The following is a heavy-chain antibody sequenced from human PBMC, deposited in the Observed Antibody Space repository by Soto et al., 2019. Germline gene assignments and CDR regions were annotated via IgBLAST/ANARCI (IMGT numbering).Heavy chain of an antibody. CDR1: GGSVSSGSYY. V-gene: IGHV4-61*01. D-gene: IGHD6-19*01. CDR2: MYNSGST. CDR3: ARVSSGWYYFDY. J-gene: IGHJ4*02. Sequence: SETLSLTCTVSGGSVSSGSYYWSRIRQPPGKGLEWIGYMYNSGSTNYNPSLKSRVIISVDTSKNQFSLKLSSVTAADTAVYYCARVSSGWYYFDYWGQGTLVTVSS.